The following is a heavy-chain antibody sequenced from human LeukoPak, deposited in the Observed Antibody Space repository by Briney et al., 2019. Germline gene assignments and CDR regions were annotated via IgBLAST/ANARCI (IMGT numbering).Heavy chain of an antibody. D-gene: IGHD2-2*01. CDR2: ISAYNGNT. V-gene: IGHV1-18*01. J-gene: IGHJ4*02. Sequence: ASVKVSCKASGYTFTSYGISWVRQAPGQGLEWMGWISAYNGNTNYAQKLQGRVTMTTDTSTSTAYMELRSLRSDDTAVYYCARGPLSWDIVVVPAATFDYWGQGTLVTVSS. CDR3: ARGPLSWDIVVVPAATFDY. CDR1: GYTFTSYG.